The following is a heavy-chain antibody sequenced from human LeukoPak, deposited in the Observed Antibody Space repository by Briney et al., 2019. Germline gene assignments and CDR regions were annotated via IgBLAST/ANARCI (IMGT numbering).Heavy chain of an antibody. CDR2: FYTTVDT. V-gene: IGHV4-4*07. CDR3: AKELSAFGAWFDP. CDR1: GDSISGYN. J-gene: IGHJ5*02. D-gene: IGHD3-3*01. Sequence: PSETLSLTCTVSGDSISGYNWSWIRQPAGKGLEGIGRFYTTVDTKYNPSLESRVRMSVDTSKNQISLTLSSVTAADTAVYYCAKELSAFGAWFDPWGRGTLVTVSS.